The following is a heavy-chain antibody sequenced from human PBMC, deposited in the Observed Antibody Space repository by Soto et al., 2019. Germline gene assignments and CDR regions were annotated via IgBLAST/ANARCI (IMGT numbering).Heavy chain of an antibody. CDR3: ARDSISIFGVDIMGDF. CDR1: GYTFTSDG. Sequence: ASVKVFGKASGYTFTSDGISWVRQAPGQGREWMGWISTYNGNTNYGQKYQGRVTMTTDTTTSTAYMELRSLRSDDTALYYCARDSISIFGVDIMGDFWG. D-gene: IGHD3-3*01. CDR2: ISTYNGNT. V-gene: IGHV1-18*04. J-gene: IGHJ6*02.